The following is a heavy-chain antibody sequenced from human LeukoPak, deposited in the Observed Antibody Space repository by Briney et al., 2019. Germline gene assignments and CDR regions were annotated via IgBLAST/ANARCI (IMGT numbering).Heavy chain of an antibody. CDR2: ISYSGGT. V-gene: IGHV4-59*08. CDR3: ARHLSYGDYPLDY. CDR1: GDSISSYF. Sequence: SETLSLTCTVSGDSISSYFWSWFRQTPERGLEWIAYISYSGGTNYIPSLRSRVTIPLDTSKSHVSLKLSSVTAADTAVYYCARHLSYGDYPLDYWGRGTLVTVSS. D-gene: IGHD4-17*01. J-gene: IGHJ4*02.